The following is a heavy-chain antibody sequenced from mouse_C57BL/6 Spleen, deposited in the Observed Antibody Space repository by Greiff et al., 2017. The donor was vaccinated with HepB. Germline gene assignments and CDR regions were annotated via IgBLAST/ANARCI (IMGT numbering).Heavy chain of an antibody. J-gene: IGHJ1*03. D-gene: IGHD2-5*01. CDR1: GYAFSSSW. CDR2: IYPGDGDT. V-gene: IGHV1-82*01. CDR3: AYSNYEDFDV. Sequence: QVQLQQSGPELVKPGASVKISCKASGYAFSSSWMNWVKQRPGKGLEWIGRIYPGDGDTNYNGKFKGKATLTADKSSSTAYMQLSSLTSEDSAVYFCAYSNYEDFDVWGTGTTVTVSS.